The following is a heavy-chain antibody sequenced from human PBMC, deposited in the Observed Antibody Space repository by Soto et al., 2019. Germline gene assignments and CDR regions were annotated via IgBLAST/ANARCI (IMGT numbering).Heavy chain of an antibody. D-gene: IGHD1-1*01. CDR3: GPSAGLDRSLGHGGWNA. J-gene: IGHJ1*01. Sequence: QVLLVQSSAEVKKPGSSVKVSCKASGGTFTSTAFSWVRHAPGQGLEWMGGIIPVLGTPNYAQKFQARLPVTADASTTMVHMKLRRWRSVDTAVYDCGPSAGLDRSLGHGGWNAWWQGT. V-gene: IGHV1-69*01. CDR1: GGTFTSTA. CDR2: IIPVLGTP.